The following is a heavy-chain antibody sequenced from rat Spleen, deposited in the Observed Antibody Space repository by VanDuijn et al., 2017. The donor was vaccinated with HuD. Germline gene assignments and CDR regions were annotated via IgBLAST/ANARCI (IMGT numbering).Heavy chain of an antibody. Sequence: EVQLVESGGGLVQPGRSLKLSCAASGFTFNNYGMAWVRQAPTKGLEWVATISYDGISTYYRDSVRGRFSISSDNAKSTLYLQMDSLRSEDTATYYCATSPYYWYFDFWGPGTMVTVSS. CDR1: GFTFNNYG. CDR2: ISYDGIST. J-gene: IGHJ1*01. V-gene: IGHV5-29*01. CDR3: ATSPYYWYFDF. D-gene: IGHD1-12*01.